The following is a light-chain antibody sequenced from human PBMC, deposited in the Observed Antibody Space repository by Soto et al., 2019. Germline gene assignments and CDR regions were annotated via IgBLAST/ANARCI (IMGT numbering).Light chain of an antibody. Sequence: IQMTQSPSSLSASVGDRVTITCRASQDIGIYLAWYPQRPGTVPKLLIYSASTLQSGFPSRCSGSGSGTHFTLTIRSLQPEDVATYYSQKYNSVPVTFGQGTRLEIK. CDR1: QDIGIY. CDR3: QKYNSVPVT. V-gene: IGKV1-27*01. J-gene: IGKJ5*01. CDR2: SAS.